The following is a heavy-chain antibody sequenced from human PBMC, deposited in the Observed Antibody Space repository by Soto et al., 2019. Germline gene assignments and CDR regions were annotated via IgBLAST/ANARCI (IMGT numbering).Heavy chain of an antibody. CDR2: IYYSGGT. V-gene: IGHV4-39*01. CDR1: GGSISSTTYF. D-gene: IGHD6-6*01. Sequence: SETLSLTCTVSGGSISSTTYFWGWIRQPPGKGLEWIGSIYYSGGTYNNPSLKSRATISVDTSKNHFSLKLSSVTAADTAVYYCARHVRGSSTSGNFDYWGQGTQVTVSS. J-gene: IGHJ4*02. CDR3: ARHVRGSSTSGNFDY.